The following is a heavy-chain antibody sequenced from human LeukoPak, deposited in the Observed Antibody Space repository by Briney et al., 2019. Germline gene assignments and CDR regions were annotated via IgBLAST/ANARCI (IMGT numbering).Heavy chain of an antibody. Sequence: GGSLRLSCAASGFTFSSYAMSWVRQTPGKGLEWVSLISGRGGTTYYADSVKGRFTISRDNAKNSLYLQMNSLRAEDTAVYYCAELGITMIGGVWGKGTTVTISS. CDR3: AELGITMIGGV. CDR1: GFTFSSYA. V-gene: IGHV3-23*01. J-gene: IGHJ6*04. D-gene: IGHD3-10*02. CDR2: ISGRGGTT.